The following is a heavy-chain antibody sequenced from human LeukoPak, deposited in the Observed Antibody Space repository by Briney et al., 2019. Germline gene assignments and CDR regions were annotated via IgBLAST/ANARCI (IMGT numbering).Heavy chain of an antibody. D-gene: IGHD6-13*01. Sequence: GGSLRLSCAASGFTFDDYAMHWVRQAPGKGLEWVSGISWNSGSIGYADSVKGRFTISRDNAKNSLYLLMNSLRAEDMALYYSAKSGSYSSSWYYFDYWGQGTLVTVSS. J-gene: IGHJ4*02. CDR3: AKSGSYSSSWYYFDY. CDR1: GFTFDDYA. V-gene: IGHV3-9*03. CDR2: ISWNSGSI.